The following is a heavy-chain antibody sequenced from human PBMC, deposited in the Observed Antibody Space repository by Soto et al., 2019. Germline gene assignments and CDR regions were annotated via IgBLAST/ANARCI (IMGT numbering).Heavy chain of an antibody. CDR2: ISGSGGST. Sequence: EVQLLESGGGLVQPGGSLRLSCAASGFTFSSYAMSWVRQAPGKGLEWVSAISGSGGSTYYADFVKGRFTISRDNSKNTLYVKMNSLRAEDTAVYYCVKEWRVSIATHFECWGQGTLVTVSS. J-gene: IGHJ4*02. CDR3: VKEWRVSIATHFEC. CDR1: GFTFSSYA. D-gene: IGHD6-6*01. V-gene: IGHV3-23*01.